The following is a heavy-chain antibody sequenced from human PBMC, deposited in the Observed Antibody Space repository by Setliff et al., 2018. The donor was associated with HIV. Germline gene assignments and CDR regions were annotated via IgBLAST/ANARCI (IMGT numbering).Heavy chain of an antibody. CDR2: ISSTGNTI. CDR3: AKVTSGLPLSYYDTRGHSGFDY. V-gene: IGHV3-48*03. D-gene: IGHD3-22*01. Sequence: PGGSLRLSCAASGFTFFSYEMNWVRQAPGKGLEWISYISSTGNTIYYADSVKGRFTISRDNAKNSLSLQMNSLRPEDTALYYCAKVTSGLPLSYYDTRGHSGFDYWGLGTLVTVSS. CDR1: GFTFFSYE. J-gene: IGHJ4*02.